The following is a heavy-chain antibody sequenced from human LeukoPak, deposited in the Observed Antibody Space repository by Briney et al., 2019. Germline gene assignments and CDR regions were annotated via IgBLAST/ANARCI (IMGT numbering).Heavy chain of an antibody. CDR3: ASRRSTLSCSSTSCSLGY. Sequence: PGGSLRLSCAASGFTFSSYEMNWVRQAPGKGLEWVSYISSSGSTIYYADSVKGRFTISRDNAKNSLYLQMSSLRAEDTAVYYCASRRSTLSCSSTSCSLGYWGQGTLVTVSS. CDR2: ISSSGSTI. J-gene: IGHJ4*02. D-gene: IGHD2-2*01. V-gene: IGHV3-48*03. CDR1: GFTFSSYE.